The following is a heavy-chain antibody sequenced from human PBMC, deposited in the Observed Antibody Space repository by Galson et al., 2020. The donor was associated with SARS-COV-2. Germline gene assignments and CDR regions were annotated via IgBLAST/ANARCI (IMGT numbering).Heavy chain of an antibody. CDR2: TSATT. V-gene: IGHV3-23*01. CDR1: EFTFSRYG. J-gene: IGHJ6*03. Sequence: GGSLRLSCVASEFTFSRYGLSWVRQTQGQELEWVATTSATTYYTDSVRRRFIISRDDSKNTWYLQMNGLSADATALYYCAKDFVRGIGYMDVWGPGTTVTVSS. D-gene: IGHD3-10*02. CDR3: AKDFVRGIGYMDV.